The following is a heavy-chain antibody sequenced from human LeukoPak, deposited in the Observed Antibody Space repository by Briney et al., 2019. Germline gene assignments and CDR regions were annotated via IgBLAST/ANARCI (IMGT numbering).Heavy chain of an antibody. J-gene: IGHJ4*02. CDR3: TRDLYYYDSSGYNQRERYYFDY. CDR1: GFTFGDYA. D-gene: IGHD3-22*01. CDR2: IRSKAYGGTT. V-gene: IGHV3-49*04. Sequence: GGSLRLSCTASGFTFGDYAMSWVRQAPGKGLEWVGFIRSKAYGGTTEYAASVKGRFTISRDDSKSIAYLQMNSLKTEDTAVYYCTRDLYYYDSSGYNQRERYYFDYRGQGTLVTVSS.